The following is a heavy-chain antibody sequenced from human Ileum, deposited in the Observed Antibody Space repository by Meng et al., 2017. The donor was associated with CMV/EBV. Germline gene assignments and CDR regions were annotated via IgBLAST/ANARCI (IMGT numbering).Heavy chain of an antibody. CDR1: GYTIRNYP. V-gene: IGHV3-30-3*01. Sequence: GGSLRLSCAASGYTIRNYPIHWVRQAPGEGLEWVAGVSNDGATTYQADSVRGRFSISRDNSKNTVYLQMNSLRREDTAVYFCARENDYTNYFASWGRG. CDR3: ARENDYTNYFAS. D-gene: IGHD4-11*01. J-gene: IGHJ4*02. CDR2: VSNDGATT.